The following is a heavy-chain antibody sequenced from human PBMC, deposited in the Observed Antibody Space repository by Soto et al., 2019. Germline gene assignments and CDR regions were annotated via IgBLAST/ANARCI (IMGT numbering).Heavy chain of an antibody. D-gene: IGHD3-22*01. CDR1: GFTFSSYS. V-gene: IGHV3-21*01. Sequence: PGGSLRLSCAASGFTFSSYSMNWVRQAPGKGLEWASSISSSSSYIYYADSVKGRFTISRDNAKNSLYLQMNSLRAEDTAVYYCAREGYYDSSGYYYVRFLDYWGQGTLVTVSS. CDR2: ISSSSSYI. CDR3: AREGYYDSSGYYYVRFLDY. J-gene: IGHJ4*02.